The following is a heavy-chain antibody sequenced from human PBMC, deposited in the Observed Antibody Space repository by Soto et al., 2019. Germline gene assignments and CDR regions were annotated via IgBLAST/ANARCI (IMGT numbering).Heavy chain of an antibody. CDR2: IIPIPDIT. J-gene: IGHJ3*01. CDR1: GGTFSTYI. D-gene: IGHD3-3*01. V-gene: IGHV1-69*08. CDR3: ARDRITTRGDAFDL. Sequence: QVQLVQSGAEVRKPGSSVKVSCKAPGGTFSTYIISWVRQAPGQGLEWMGRIIPIPDITNYAQKFQGRVTVTADRSTSTAYTELTSLKSEDTAVYYCARDRITTRGDAFDLWCQGTMVTVSS.